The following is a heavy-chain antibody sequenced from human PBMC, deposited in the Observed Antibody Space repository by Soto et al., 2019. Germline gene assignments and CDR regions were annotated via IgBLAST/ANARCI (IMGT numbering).Heavy chain of an antibody. Sequence: ASVKVSCKASGYTFTSYAMHWVRQAPGQRLEWMGWINAGNGNTKYSQKYQGRVTITRDTSASTAYMELSSLRSEDTAVYYCAILPMLVVVHPDGMDVWGQGPTVTASS. CDR2: INAGNGNT. V-gene: IGHV1-3*01. CDR3: AILPMLVVVHPDGMDV. CDR1: GYTFTSYA. J-gene: IGHJ6*02. D-gene: IGHD3-22*01.